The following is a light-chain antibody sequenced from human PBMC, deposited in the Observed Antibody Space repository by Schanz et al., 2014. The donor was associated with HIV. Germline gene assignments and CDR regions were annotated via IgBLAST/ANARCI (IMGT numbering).Light chain of an antibody. CDR3: SSYTTNRTMA. J-gene: IGLJ2*01. V-gene: IGLV2-11*01. CDR1: SSDVGGYNY. CDR2: DVN. Sequence: QSVLTQPRSVSGSPGQSVTVSCTGTSSDVGGYNYVSWYQQHPGKAPKLMIYDVNKRPSGVSDRFSGSKSGNTASLTISGLQADDEGDYYCSSYTTNRTMAFGGGTKLTVL.